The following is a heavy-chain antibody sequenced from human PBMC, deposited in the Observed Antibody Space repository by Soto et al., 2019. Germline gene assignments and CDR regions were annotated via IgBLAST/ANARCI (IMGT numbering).Heavy chain of an antibody. D-gene: IGHD6-6*01. V-gene: IGHV3-49*03. J-gene: IGHJ4*02. CDR1: GFTFGDSA. CDR2: IRSKAYGGTT. CDR3: TRGPYSCSSSGFDY. Sequence: GGSLRLSCTASGFTFGDSAMSWFRQAPGKGLEWVGFIRSKAYGGTTEYAASVKGRFTISRDDSKSIAYLQMNSLKTEDTAVYYCTRGPYSCSSSGFDYWGQGTLVTVSS.